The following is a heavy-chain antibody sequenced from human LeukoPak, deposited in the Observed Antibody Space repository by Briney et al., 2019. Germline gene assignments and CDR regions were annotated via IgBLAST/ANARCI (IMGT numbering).Heavy chain of an antibody. CDR1: GFTFDDYG. J-gene: IGHJ4*02. D-gene: IGHD5-12*01. V-gene: IGHV3-20*04. Sequence: GGSLRLSCAASGFTFDDYGMSWVRQAPGKGLEWVSGINWNGGSTGYADSVKGRFTISRDNAKNSLYLQMNSLRTEDTGLYYCAKDRTYSGYDALDYWGQGTLVTVSS. CDR2: INWNGGST. CDR3: AKDRTYSGYDALDY.